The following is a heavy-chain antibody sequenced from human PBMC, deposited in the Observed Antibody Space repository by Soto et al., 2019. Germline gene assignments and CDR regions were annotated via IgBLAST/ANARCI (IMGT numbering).Heavy chain of an antibody. J-gene: IGHJ5*02. Sequence: EVQLLESGGGLVQPGGSLRLSCAASGFTFASSAMTWVRQAPGKGLEWISSVSGDGRAIYYADSVKGRFTISRDISKSTLYLQMNGLRAEDTATYFCARMTRSWGQGTLVTVSS. CDR2: VSGDGRAI. CDR3: ARMTRS. CDR1: GFTFASSA. V-gene: IGHV3-23*01.